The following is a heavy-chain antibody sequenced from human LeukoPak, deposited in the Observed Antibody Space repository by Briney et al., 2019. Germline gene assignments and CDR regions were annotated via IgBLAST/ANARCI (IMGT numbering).Heavy chain of an antibody. CDR3: ARVERYCSGTSCYSQDYFDY. J-gene: IGHJ4*02. CDR2: ISSDESST. CDR1: GFTFSSYW. D-gene: IGHD2-2*01. V-gene: IGHV3-74*01. Sequence: GGSLRLSCAASGFTFSSYWMHWVRQAPGEGLVWVSRISSDESSTTYADSVKGRFTISRDNAKNTLYLQMNSLRAEDTAVYYCARVERYCSGTSCYSQDYFDYRGQGTLSPSPQ.